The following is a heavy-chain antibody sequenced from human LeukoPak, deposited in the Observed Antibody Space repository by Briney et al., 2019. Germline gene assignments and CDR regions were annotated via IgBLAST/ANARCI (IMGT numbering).Heavy chain of an antibody. V-gene: IGHV3-23*01. CDR3: AKDPYCSSTSCYGPQYYYYYYMDV. Sequence: PGGSLRLSCAASGLTFSSYAMSWVRQAPGKGLEWVSAISGSGGSTYYADSVKGRFTISRDNSKNTLYLQMNSLRAEDTAVYYCAKDPYCSSTSCYGPQYYYYYYMDVWGKGTTVTVSS. CDR2: ISGSGGST. D-gene: IGHD2-2*01. J-gene: IGHJ6*03. CDR1: GLTFSSYA.